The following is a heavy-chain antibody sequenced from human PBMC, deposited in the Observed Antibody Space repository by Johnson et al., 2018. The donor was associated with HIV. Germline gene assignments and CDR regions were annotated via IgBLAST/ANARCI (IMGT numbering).Heavy chain of an antibody. D-gene: IGHD3-3*01. CDR1: GFTFDDYG. V-gene: IGHV3-20*04. J-gene: IGHJ3*02. CDR3: ARDALLRFLEWFI. CDR2: INWNGGSI. Sequence: MQLVESGGGVARPGGSLRLSCEASGFTFDDYGMTWVRQPPGKGLEWVSGINWNGGSIAYADSVKGRFTISRDNAKNSLYLQMNSLRVEDTAVYYCARDALLRFLEWFIWGQGTMVTVSS.